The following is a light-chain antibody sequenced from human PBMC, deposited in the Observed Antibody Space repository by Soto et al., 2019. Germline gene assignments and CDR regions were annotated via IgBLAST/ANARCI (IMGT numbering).Light chain of an antibody. CDR3: SSYAGSYTWV. V-gene: IGLV2-8*01. CDR1: SSDVGGYNY. Sequence: QSALTQPPSASGSPGQSVTISCTGTSSDVGGYNYVSWYQQHPGKAPKLMIYEVSKRPSGVPDRFSGSKSGNTASLTVSGLQAADEADYYCSSYAGSYTWVFGGGTKVTVL. J-gene: IGLJ3*02. CDR2: EVS.